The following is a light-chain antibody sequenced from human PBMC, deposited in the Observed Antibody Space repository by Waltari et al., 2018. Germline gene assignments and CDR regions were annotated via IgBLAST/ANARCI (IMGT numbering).Light chain of an antibody. Sequence: DIQMTQSPSSLPASVGDRVTISCRASQRISSYLNWYQQEPGKAPRLLIYGATSLQSGVPSRFSGSGSGTDFTLTISSLQPEDFETYYCQQTYKTPRTFGQGTKVDI. CDR1: QRISSY. V-gene: IGKV1-39*01. J-gene: IGKJ1*01. CDR2: GAT. CDR3: QQTYKTPRT.